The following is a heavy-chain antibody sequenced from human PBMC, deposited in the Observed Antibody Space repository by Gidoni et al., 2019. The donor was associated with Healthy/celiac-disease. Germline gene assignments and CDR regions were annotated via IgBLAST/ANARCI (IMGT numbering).Heavy chain of an antibody. J-gene: IGHJ6*02. V-gene: IGHV3-23*01. Sequence: EVQLLESGGGLVQPGGSLRLSCAASGFTFSSYAMSWVRQAPGQELEWVSAISGSGGSTYYADSVKGRFTISRDNSKNTLYLQMNSLRAEDTAVYYCAKDLSSGPPQQGMDVWGQGTTVTVSS. CDR2: ISGSGGST. D-gene: IGHD3-22*01. CDR3: AKDLSSGPPQQGMDV. CDR1: GFTFSSYA.